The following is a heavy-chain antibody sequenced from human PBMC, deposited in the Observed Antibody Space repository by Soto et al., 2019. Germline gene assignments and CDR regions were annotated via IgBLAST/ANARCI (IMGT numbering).Heavy chain of an antibody. Sequence: GGSLSLSCAASGFTFSSYAMTWVRPAPGKGLEWVSSISNSGGATHYADSVKGRFSISRDNSNNTLYLQMNSLRAEDTAVYYCAKVRVVVVPAPMEVWGQGTTVTVSS. CDR3: AKVRVVVVPAPMEV. J-gene: IGHJ6*02. CDR2: ISNSGGAT. V-gene: IGHV3-23*01. CDR1: GFTFSSYA. D-gene: IGHD2-2*01.